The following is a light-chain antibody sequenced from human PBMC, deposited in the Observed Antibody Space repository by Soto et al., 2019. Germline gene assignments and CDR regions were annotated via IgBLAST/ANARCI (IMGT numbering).Light chain of an antibody. J-gene: IGKJ4*01. CDR1: QSIRIY. CDR2: AAS. Sequence: DIQMTQSPSSLSASVGDRVMITCRASQSIRIYLNWYQKKPGKAPKLLIYAASNLQSGVPSRFGGSGSGTDFTFTITSLQPEDFATYYCQQSYRTPTFGGGTKVDIK. CDR3: QQSYRTPT. V-gene: IGKV1-39*01.